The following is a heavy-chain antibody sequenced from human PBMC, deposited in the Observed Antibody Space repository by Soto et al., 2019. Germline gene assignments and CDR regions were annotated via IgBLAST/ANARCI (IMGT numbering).Heavy chain of an antibody. D-gene: IGHD3-22*01. Sequence: GASVKVSCKTSGYSFTDYYMHWIRQAPGQGLEWMGWISAYNGNTNYAQKLQGRVTMTTDTSTSTAYMELRSLRSDDTAVYYCARGDYDSSGYYSDYWGQGTLVTVSS. CDR3: ARGDYDSSGYYSDY. J-gene: IGHJ4*02. CDR1: GYSFTDYY. CDR2: ISAYNGNT. V-gene: IGHV1-18*04.